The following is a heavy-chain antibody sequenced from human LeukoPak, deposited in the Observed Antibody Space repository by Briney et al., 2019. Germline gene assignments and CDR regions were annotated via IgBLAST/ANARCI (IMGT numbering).Heavy chain of an antibody. J-gene: IGHJ5*02. V-gene: IGHV3-30*04. CDR1: GFTFSSYA. D-gene: IGHD3-16*01. CDR3: ARDLGVP. CDR2: ISYDGSNK. Sequence: PGGSLRLSCAASGFTFSSYAMHWVRQAPGKGLEWVAVISYDGSNKYYADSVKGRFTISRDNSKNTLYLQMNSLRAEDTAVYYCARDLGVPWGQGTLVTVSS.